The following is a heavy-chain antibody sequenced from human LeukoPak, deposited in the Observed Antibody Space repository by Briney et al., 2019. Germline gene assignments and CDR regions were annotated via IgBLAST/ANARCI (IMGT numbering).Heavy chain of an antibody. D-gene: IGHD6-19*01. CDR3: ASGIAVAGIGLDV. Sequence: GGSLQISCKGSGYIFTSYWIGWVRQMPGKGLEWMGIIYPGDSDTRYSPSFQGHVTISADKSISTAYLQWSSLKASDTAMYYCASGIAVAGIGLDVWGQGTTVTVSS. CDR2: IYPGDSDT. V-gene: IGHV5-51*01. CDR1: GYIFTSYW. J-gene: IGHJ6*02.